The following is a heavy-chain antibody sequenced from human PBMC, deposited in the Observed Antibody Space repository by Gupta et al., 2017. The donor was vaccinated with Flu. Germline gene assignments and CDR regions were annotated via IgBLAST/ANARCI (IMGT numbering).Heavy chain of an antibody. CDR3: ARNSYGYECEFDP. CDR1: LSSDG. V-gene: IGHV3-33*01. J-gene: IGHJ5*02. D-gene: IGHD5-18*01. CDR2: ICNGGSNK. Sequence: LSSDGMSWVRQAPGKGLAWVAVICNGGSNKYYADYVKGRFTISRDNAKNTLYLQMNSLRVEDTAVYYCARNSYGYECEFDPWGQGTLVTVS.